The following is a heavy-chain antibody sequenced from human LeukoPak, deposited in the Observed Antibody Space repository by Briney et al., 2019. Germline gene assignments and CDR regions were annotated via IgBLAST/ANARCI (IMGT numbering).Heavy chain of an antibody. CDR2: INHSGST. J-gene: IGHJ6*03. D-gene: IGHD3-10*01. V-gene: IGHV4-34*01. Sequence: PSETLSLTCAVYGGSFSGYYWSWIRQPPGKGLEWIGEINHSGSTNYNPSLKSRVTISVDTSKNQFSLKLSSVTAADTAVYYCARGPHYYGSGSRRHYYYYYMDVWGKGTTVTVSS. CDR3: ARGPHYYGSGSRRHYYYYYMDV. CDR1: GGSFSGYY.